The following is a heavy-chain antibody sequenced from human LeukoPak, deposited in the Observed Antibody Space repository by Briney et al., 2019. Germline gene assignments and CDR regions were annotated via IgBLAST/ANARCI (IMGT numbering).Heavy chain of an antibody. V-gene: IGHV5-51*01. J-gene: IGHJ6*03. CDR1: GYSSATYW. D-gene: IGHD1-26*01. CDR2: IYPGDSDT. Sequence: GESLQISCKGSGYSSATYWIGWVRQMPGKGLEWMGLIYPGDSDTRYSPSFQGRVTISADKSISTAYLQWTSLKASDTAMYYCASRDIGVGDFYYYMDVWGKGTTVTVSS. CDR3: ASRDIGVGDFYYYMDV.